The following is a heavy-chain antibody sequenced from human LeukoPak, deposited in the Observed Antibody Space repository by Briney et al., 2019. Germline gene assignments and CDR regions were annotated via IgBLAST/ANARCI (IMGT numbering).Heavy chain of an antibody. V-gene: IGHV3-9*01. J-gene: IGHJ4*02. CDR2: ISWNGGSM. CDR1: GFTFDDYV. D-gene: IGHD1-26*01. CDR3: AKDIGGIVGATTSFDY. Sequence: GGSLRLSCAASGFTFDDYVMHWVRQAPGKGLEWVSGISWNGGSMGYADSVKGRFTISRDNAKNSLYLQMNSLRAEDTAMYYCAKDIGGIVGATTSFDYWGQESLVTVSS.